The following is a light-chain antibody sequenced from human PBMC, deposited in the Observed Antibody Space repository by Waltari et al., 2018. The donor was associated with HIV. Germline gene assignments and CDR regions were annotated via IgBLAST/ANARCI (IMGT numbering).Light chain of an antibody. CDR2: STS. J-gene: IGKJ2*01. CDR3: QQYGSSPYT. V-gene: IGKV3-20*01. CDR1: QSVTSGY. Sequence: IVLTQSPGTLPLSPGERATLSCRASQSVTSGYLAWYQQKPGQAPRLLIYSTSKRATGIPDRFSGSGSGTDFSLTIDKLEPEDFGVYWCQQYGSSPYTFGRGTILEL.